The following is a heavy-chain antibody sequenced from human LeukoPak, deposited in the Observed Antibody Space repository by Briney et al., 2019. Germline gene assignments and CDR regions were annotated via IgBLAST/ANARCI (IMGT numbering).Heavy chain of an antibody. V-gene: IGHV3-73*01. CDR1: GFTFSGSA. D-gene: IGHD1-14*01. CDR2: IRSEAKSYAT. CDR3: TSASSGTGDWYFDL. Sequence: GGSLRLSCAASGFTFSGSAMHWVRQASGKGLEWVGRIRSEAKSYATAYAASVKGRFTISRDDSKNTAYLQMSSLKTEDTAMYYCTSASSGTGDWYFDLWGRGTLVTVSS. J-gene: IGHJ2*01.